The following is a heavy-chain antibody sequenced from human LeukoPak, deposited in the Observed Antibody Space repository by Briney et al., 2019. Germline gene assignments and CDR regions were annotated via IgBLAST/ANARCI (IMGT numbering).Heavy chain of an antibody. CDR3: GRLFDS. CDR2: INYSGTT. V-gene: IGHV4-39*01. J-gene: IGHJ4*02. CDR1: GGAIISDNFY. Sequence: SETQSLTCTVSGGAIISDNFYWGWVRQPPGKGLEWVGSINYSGTTYYNPSLRSRVSISVDTSRTQFFLRLNSVTAADTAVYYCGRLFDSWGQGILVTVSS.